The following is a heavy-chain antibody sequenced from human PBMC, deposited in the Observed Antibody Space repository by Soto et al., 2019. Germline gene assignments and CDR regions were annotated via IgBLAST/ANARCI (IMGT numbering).Heavy chain of an antibody. CDR2: IYYSGRT. CDR3: ARDYYYDSRGYPGAYYYGMDV. D-gene: IGHD3-22*01. J-gene: IGHJ6*02. Sequence: SETLSLTCAVSGCSFSSYYWSWIRQPPGKGLEWIGHIYYSGRTDYNPPLKSRVTISGDTSKNQLSLKLSSVTAADTAVYYCARDYYYDSRGYPGAYYYGMDVWGQGTTVTVSS. CDR1: GCSFSSYY. V-gene: IGHV4-59*01.